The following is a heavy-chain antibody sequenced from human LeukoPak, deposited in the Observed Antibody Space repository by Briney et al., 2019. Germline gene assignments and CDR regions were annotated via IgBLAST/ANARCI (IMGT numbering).Heavy chain of an antibody. CDR3: ARRYCTNGVCLLDY. Sequence: SETLSLTCTVSGGSISSYYWSWIRQPPGKGVEWIGYIYYSGSTNYNPSLKSRVTISVDTSKNQFSLKLSSVTAADTAVYYCARRYCTNGVCLLDYWGQGTLVTVSS. J-gene: IGHJ4*02. CDR1: GGSISSYY. D-gene: IGHD2-8*01. V-gene: IGHV4-59*08. CDR2: IYYSGST.